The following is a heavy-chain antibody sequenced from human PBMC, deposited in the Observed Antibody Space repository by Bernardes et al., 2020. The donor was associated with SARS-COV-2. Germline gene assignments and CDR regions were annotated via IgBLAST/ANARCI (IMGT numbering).Heavy chain of an antibody. D-gene: IGHD3-3*01. Sequence: LSLTCTVSGGSISSGSYYWSWIRQPAGKGLEWIGRIYTSGSTNYNPSLKSRVTISVDTSKNQFSLKLSSVTAADTAVYYCARGIRITIFGVVTHFDYWGQGTLVTVSS. J-gene: IGHJ4*02. CDR2: IYTSGST. CDR1: GGSISSGSYY. CDR3: ARGIRITIFGVVTHFDY. V-gene: IGHV4-61*02.